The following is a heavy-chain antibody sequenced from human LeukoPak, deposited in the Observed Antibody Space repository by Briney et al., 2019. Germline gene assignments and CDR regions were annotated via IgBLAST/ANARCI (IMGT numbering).Heavy chain of an antibody. CDR2: IYYSGST. V-gene: IGHV4-39*07. CDR3: ARDRGSDYVSIDAFDI. J-gene: IGHJ3*02. Sequence: SETLSLTCTVSGGSISSSSYYWGWIRQPPGKGLEWIGSIYYSGSTYYNPSLKSRVTISVDTSKNQFSLKLSSVTAADTAVYYCARDRGSDYVSIDAFDIWGQGTMVTVSS. CDR1: GGSISSSSYY. D-gene: IGHD3-16*01.